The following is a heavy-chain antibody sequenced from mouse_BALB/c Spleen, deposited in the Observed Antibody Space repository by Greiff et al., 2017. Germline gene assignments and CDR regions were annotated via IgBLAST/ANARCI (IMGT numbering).Heavy chain of an antibody. CDR2: IDPSDSGT. J-gene: IGHJ4*01. CDR3: ARVASLGRYAMDY. V-gene: IGHV1S126*01. Sequence: QVQLQQSGPQLVRPGASVKISCKASGYSFTSYWMHWVQQRPGQGLEWIGMIDPSDSGTRLNQKFKDQATLTVDKSSSTAYMQLSSPTSEDSAVYYCARVASLGRYAMDYWGQGTSVTVSS. D-gene: IGHD1-1*02. CDR1: GYSFTSYW.